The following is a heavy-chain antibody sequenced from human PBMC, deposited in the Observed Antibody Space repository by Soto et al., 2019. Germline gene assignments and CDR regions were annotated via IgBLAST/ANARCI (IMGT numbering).Heavy chain of an antibody. Sequence: PVGSLSLSCAASEVTFISHWMHWVRPAPGKGLVWVSRISSDGSSTSYADSVKGRFTISRDNAKNTLYLQMNSLRAEDTAVYYCVRTSLVVAAATREDYWGQGTLVTVSS. J-gene: IGHJ4*02. D-gene: IGHD2-15*01. CDR3: VRTSLVVAAATREDY. V-gene: IGHV3-74*01. CDR2: ISSDGSST. CDR1: EVTFISHW.